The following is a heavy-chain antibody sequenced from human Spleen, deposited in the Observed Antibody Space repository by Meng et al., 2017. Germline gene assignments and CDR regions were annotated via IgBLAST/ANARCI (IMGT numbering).Heavy chain of an antibody. Sequence: GESLKISCAASGFTFSSYAMSWVRQAPGKGLEWVSATTGSGGRTFYADSVKGRFTISRDNSKNTVYLQMNNLRAEDTAAYYCAKGSGWYYDSGGYVDYWGQGTLVTVSS. CDR1: GFTFSSYA. D-gene: IGHD3-22*01. V-gene: IGHV3-23*01. CDR3: AKGSGWYYDSGGYVDY. CDR2: TTGSGGRT. J-gene: IGHJ4*02.